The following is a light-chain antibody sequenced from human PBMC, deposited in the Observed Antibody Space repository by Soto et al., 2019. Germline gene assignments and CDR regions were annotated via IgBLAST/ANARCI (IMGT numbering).Light chain of an antibody. CDR1: SSDVGSYNL. Sequence: QSALTQPASVSGSPGQSITISCTGTSSDVGSYNLVSWYQQHPGKAPKLMIYEGSKWPSGVSNRFSGSMSGNTASLTISELQAEDEADYYCCSYAGSYVFGTGTKVTVL. V-gene: IGLV2-23*01. CDR3: CSYAGSYV. CDR2: EGS. J-gene: IGLJ1*01.